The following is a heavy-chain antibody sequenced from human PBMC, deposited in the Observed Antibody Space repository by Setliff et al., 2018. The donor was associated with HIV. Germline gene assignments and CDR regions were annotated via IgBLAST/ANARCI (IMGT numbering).Heavy chain of an antibody. V-gene: IGHV5-51*01. D-gene: IGHD3-3*01. Sequence: GESLKISCQGSASSFTNYWVGWVRQMPDEGLEWLGLIWPVDSDTIYNPSFQGQVTLSADKSISTVYLQWSSLRAPDTAMYYCARLSKYYDFWTPDSWGQGVLVTVSS. CDR3: ARLSKYYDFWTPDS. CDR2: IWPVDSDT. CDR1: ASSFTNYW. J-gene: IGHJ4*02.